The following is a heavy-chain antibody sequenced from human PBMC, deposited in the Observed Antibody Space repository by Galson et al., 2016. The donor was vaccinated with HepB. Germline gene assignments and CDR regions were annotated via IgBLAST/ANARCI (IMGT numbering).Heavy chain of an antibody. V-gene: IGHV3-30*18. J-gene: IGHJ4*02. CDR2: ISYDGSNK. D-gene: IGHD5-18*01. Sequence: LRLSCAASGFTFSNSGMHWVRQAPGRGLEWVAVISYDGSNKYYANSVKGRFTISRDNSKNTLDLQMNSLRAEDTALYYCAKDLPPDTGMGGFDYWGQGTLVTVAS. CDR1: GFTFSNSG. CDR3: AKDLPPDTGMGGFDY.